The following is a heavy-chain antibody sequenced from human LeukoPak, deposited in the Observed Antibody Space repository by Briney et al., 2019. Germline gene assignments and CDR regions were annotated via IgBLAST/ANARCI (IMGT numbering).Heavy chain of an antibody. J-gene: IGHJ3*02. Sequence: GSSVKVSCKASGGTFSSYAISWVRQAPGQGLEWMGGIIPIFGTANYAQKFQGRVTITADESTSTAYMELSSLRSEDTAVYYCARDPLFPRYYAFDIWGQGTMVTVSS. V-gene: IGHV1-69*01. CDR2: IIPIFGTA. D-gene: IGHD2/OR15-2a*01. CDR1: GGTFSSYA. CDR3: ARDPLFPRYYAFDI.